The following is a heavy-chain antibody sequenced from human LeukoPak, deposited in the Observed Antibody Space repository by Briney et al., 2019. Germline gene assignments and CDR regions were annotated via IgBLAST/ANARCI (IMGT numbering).Heavy chain of an antibody. CDR1: GFNFSSYS. V-gene: IGHV3-48*01. D-gene: IGHD3-3*01. Sequence: GGSLRLSCAASGFNFSSYSMSWVRQAPGKGLEWISYITSTSSVIYHAECVKGRFAISRDNARDSLYLQMNNLRAEDTAVYYCARGSYFDFWSAWHIPHFDSWGQGTLVTVSS. CDR2: ITSTSSVI. J-gene: IGHJ4*02. CDR3: ARGSYFDFWSAWHIPHFDS.